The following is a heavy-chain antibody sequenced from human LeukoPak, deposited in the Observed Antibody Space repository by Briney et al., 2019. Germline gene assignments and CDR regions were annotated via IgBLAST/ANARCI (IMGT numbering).Heavy chain of an antibody. D-gene: IGHD2-2*01. CDR3: ARDARCSSTSCQGWFDP. J-gene: IGHJ5*02. V-gene: IGHV4-4*07. Sequence: MSSETLSLTCIVSGGSISSYYWSWIRQPAGKGLEWIGRIYTSGSTNYNPSLKSRVTISVDTSKNQFSLKLSSVTAADTAVYYCARDARCSSTSCQGWFDPWGQGILVTVSS. CDR2: IYTSGST. CDR1: GGSISSYY.